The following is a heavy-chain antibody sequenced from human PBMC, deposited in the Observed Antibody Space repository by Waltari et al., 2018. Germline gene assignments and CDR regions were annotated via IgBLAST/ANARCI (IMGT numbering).Heavy chain of an antibody. CDR2: IKSQSDGAKT. D-gene: IGHD7-27*01. V-gene: IGHV3-15*01. CDR1: FFGFHSAW. J-gene: IGHJ4*01. CDR3: TTLDALWGG. Sequence: VHMLESGGHSLKPGAPLTLSSVLFFFGFHSAWLTWARQDPGKGLEWVGRIKSQSDGAKTDFASSVRGRFSISRDDSQNMVFLQMNSLRTEDTALYYCTTLDALWGGWGHGTLVTVSS.